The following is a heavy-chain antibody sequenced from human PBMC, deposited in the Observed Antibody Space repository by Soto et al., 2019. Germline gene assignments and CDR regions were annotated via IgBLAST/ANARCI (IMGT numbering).Heavy chain of an antibody. CDR3: AREGRIAAAGRARGFFGFDY. Sequence: GGSMRLCCAASGFTFSSYAMRWVRQAPGKGLEWVAVISYDGSNKYYADSVKGRFTISRDNSKNTLYLQMNSLRAEDTAVYYCAREGRIAAAGRARGFFGFDYWGQGTLVTVSS. CDR1: GFTFSSYA. D-gene: IGHD6-13*01. CDR2: ISYDGSNK. V-gene: IGHV3-30-3*01. J-gene: IGHJ4*02.